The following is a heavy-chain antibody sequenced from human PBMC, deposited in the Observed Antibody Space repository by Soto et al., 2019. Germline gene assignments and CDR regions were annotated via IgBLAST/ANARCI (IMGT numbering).Heavy chain of an antibody. CDR2: IIPIFGTA. Sequence: SVKVSCKASGGTFSSYAISWVRQAPGQGLEWMGGIIPIFGTANYAQKFQGRVTITADESTSTAYMELSSLRSEDTAVYYCARDGLREVGNGLDYWGRETLVTVSS. CDR3: ARDGLREVGNGLDY. D-gene: IGHD1-26*01. CDR1: GGTFSSYA. V-gene: IGHV1-69*13. J-gene: IGHJ4*02.